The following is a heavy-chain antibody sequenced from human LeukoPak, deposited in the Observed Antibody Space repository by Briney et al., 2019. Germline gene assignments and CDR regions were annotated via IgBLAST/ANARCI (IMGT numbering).Heavy chain of an antibody. CDR1: GGSISSSRYY. D-gene: IGHD6-19*01. J-gene: IGHJ4*02. Sequence: NSSETLSLTCTVSGGSISSSRYYWGWIRQPPGKGLEWIGNIYYSGSTYYNPSLKSRVTISVDTSKNQFSLKLSPVTAADTAVDYCAGPRIAVAGLGPFDYWGQGTLVTVSS. CDR2: IYYSGST. V-gene: IGHV4-39*01. CDR3: AGPRIAVAGLGPFDY.